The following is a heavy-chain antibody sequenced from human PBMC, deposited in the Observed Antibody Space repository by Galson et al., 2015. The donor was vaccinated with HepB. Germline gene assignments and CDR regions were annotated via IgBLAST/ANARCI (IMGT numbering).Heavy chain of an antibody. V-gene: IGHV4-4*07. CDR2: IYDSGST. D-gene: IGHD3-22*01. Sequence: ETLSLTCSVSGGSIINYSWNWIRQPPGRPLEWIGCIYDSGSTKYNPSFESRVSMSVDTAKSEFSLRLSSVTAADTAVYYCARIDPHMYFVESSGLEALDYWSQGTLVTV. CDR1: GGSIINYS. CDR3: ARIDPHMYFVESSGLEALDY. J-gene: IGHJ4*02.